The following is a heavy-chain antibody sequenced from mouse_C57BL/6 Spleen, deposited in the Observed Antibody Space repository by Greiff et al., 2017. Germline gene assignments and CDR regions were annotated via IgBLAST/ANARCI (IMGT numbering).Heavy chain of an antibody. D-gene: IGHD1-1*01. CDR3: ARSITTVVALDY. V-gene: IGHV1-81*01. J-gene: IGHJ2*01. Sequence: VQLVESGAELARPGASVKLSCKASGYTFTSYGISWVKQRTGQGLEWIGEIYPRSGNTYYNEKFKGKATLTADKSSSTAYMELRSLTSEDSAVYFCARSITTVVALDYWGQGTTLTVSS. CDR2: IYPRSGNT. CDR1: GYTFTSYG.